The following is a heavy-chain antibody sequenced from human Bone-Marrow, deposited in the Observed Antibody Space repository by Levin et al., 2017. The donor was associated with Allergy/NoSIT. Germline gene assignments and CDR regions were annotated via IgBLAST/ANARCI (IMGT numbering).Heavy chain of an antibody. CDR3: VKDISSAWGGEFGF. Sequence: PGGSLRLSCAASGFTFDDYAMHWVRQVPGKGLEWVSGVSWNSGSIGYTDSVKGRFIISRDNAKNSLSLQMNNLRPEDTALYYCVKDISSAWGGEFGFWGQGTLVTVSS. CDR2: VSWNSGSI. CDR1: GFTFDDYA. V-gene: IGHV3-9*01. D-gene: IGHD3-16*01. J-gene: IGHJ4*02.